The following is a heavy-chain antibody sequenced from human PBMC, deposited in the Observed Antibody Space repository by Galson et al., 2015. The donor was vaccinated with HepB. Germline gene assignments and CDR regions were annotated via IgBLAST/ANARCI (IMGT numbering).Heavy chain of an antibody. CDR3: ASPGYPFLPINY. CDR1: GFTFSSYA. CDR2: ISGSGGTT. Sequence: SLRLSCAASGFTFSSYAMSWVRQAPGKGLEWVSAISGSGGTTYSADSVKGRFTIPRDNSKNTLYLQMNSLRAEDTAVYYCASPGYPFLPINYWGQGTLVTVSS. D-gene: IGHD5-18*01. J-gene: IGHJ4*02. V-gene: IGHV3-23*01.